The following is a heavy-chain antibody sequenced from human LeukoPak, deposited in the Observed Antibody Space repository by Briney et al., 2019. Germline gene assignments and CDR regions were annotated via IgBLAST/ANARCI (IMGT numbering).Heavy chain of an antibody. J-gene: IGHJ4*02. V-gene: IGHV3-30*02. CDR1: GFTFSSYG. Sequence: GGSLRLSCAASGFTFSSYGMHWVRQAPGKGLEWVAFIRYDGSNKYYADSVKGRFTISRDNSKNTLYLQMNSLRAEDTAVYYCARDREQYYYDSSGYSLDYWGQGTLVTVSS. CDR3: ARDREQYYYDSSGYSLDY. D-gene: IGHD3-22*01. CDR2: IRYDGSNK.